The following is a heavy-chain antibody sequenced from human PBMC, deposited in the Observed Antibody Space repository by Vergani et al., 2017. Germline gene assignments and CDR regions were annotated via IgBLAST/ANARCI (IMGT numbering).Heavy chain of an antibody. J-gene: IGHJ4*02. V-gene: IGHV4-30-4*01. CDR2: IYYIGST. Sequence: QVQLQESGPGLVKPSQTLSLTCTVSGGSISSGDYYWSWIRQPPGKGLEWLGYIYYIGSTYYNPSLKSRVTISVDTSKNQFSLKLSSVTAADTAVYYCAYNYYGSGSQYYFDYWGQGTLVTVSS. CDR1: GGSISSGDYY. D-gene: IGHD3-10*01. CDR3: AYNYYGSGSQYYFDY.